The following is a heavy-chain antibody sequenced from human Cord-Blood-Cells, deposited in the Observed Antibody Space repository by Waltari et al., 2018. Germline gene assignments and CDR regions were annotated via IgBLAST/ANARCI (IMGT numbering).Heavy chain of an antibody. CDR1: GGPISSYY. CDR2: IYYSGST. D-gene: IGHD6-13*01. Sequence: QVQLQESGPGLVKPSETLSLTCTVSGGPISSYYWSWIRQPPGKGLEWIGYIYYSGSTHDNPSLTRRVTISVDTSKNQFSVELSSVTAADTAVYYCAVLSAAGTGVDYWGQGTLVTVSS. CDR3: AVLSAAGTGVDY. V-gene: IGHV4-59*01. J-gene: IGHJ4*02.